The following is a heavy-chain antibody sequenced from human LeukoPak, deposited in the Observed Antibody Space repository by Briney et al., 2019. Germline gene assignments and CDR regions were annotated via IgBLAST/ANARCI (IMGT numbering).Heavy chain of an antibody. J-gene: IGHJ4*02. D-gene: IGHD3-10*01. CDR2: ISWEGGTT. CDR1: GFTFDDYA. Sequence: GGSLRLSCAASGFTFDDYAMHWVRQAPGKGLEWVSLISWEGGTTYYADSVRGRFTISRDNSKNSLYLQMNSLRTEDTAFYYCTRDTDYGSATNYFDYWGQGTLVSVSS. V-gene: IGHV3-43*01. CDR3: TRDTDYGSATNYFDY.